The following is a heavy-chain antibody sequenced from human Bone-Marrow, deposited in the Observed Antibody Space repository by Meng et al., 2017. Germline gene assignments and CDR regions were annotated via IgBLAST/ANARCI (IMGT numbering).Heavy chain of an antibody. CDR2: IDPKSGDT. D-gene: IGHD6-13*01. J-gene: IGHJ4*02. V-gene: IGHV1-2*06. CDR3: ARDEDISAAGKLFGDY. CDR1: GYNFPDSG. Sequence: QVHVGASGAGLKKPGGSGKVSCNPSGYNFPDSGLHWVRRAPGQGLEWMGRIDPKSGDTHYAQRFQGRVTMTGDTSISTAYMELSGLRSDDTAMYYCARDEDISAAGKLFGDYWGQGTLVTVSS.